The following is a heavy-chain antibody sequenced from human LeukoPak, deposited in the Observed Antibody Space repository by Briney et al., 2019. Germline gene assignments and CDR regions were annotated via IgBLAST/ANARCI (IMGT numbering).Heavy chain of an antibody. V-gene: IGHV3-30*04. CDR2: ISYDGSNK. CDR1: GFTFSSYA. CDR3: AKARYYYGSGFYGMDV. Sequence: PGGSLRLSCAASGFTFSSYAMHWVRQAPGKGLEWVAVISYDGSNKYYADSVKGRFTISRDNSKNTLYLQMNSLRAEDTAVYYCAKARYYYGSGFYGMDVWGQGTTVTVSS. D-gene: IGHD3-10*01. J-gene: IGHJ6*02.